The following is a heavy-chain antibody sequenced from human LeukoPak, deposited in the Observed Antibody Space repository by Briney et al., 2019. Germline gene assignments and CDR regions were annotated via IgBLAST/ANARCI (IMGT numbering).Heavy chain of an antibody. V-gene: IGHV4-39*01. J-gene: IGHJ4*02. CDR1: GGSISSSSYY. CDR2: ISYSGST. D-gene: IGHD1-1*01. CDR3: ARPLTTGVYYYFDY. Sequence: SETLSLTCTVSGGSISSSSYYWGWIRQPPGKGLEWIGSISYSGSTYYNPSLKSRLTISVDTSENQFSLKLSSVTAADTAVYFCARPLTTGVYYYFDYWGQGTLVTVSS.